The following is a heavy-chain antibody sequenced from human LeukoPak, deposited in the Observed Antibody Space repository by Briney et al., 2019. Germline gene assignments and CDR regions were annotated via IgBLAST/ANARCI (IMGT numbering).Heavy chain of an antibody. CDR1: GFTFDDYA. J-gene: IGHJ4*02. CDR3: AKESGAGFPWY. CDR2: ISGSGGST. V-gene: IGHV3-23*01. D-gene: IGHD6-25*01. Sequence: GGSLRLSCAASGFTFDDYAMHWVRQAPGKGLEWVSAISGSGGSTYYADSVKGRFTISRDNSKNTLYLQMNSLRAEDTAVYYCAKESGAGFPWYWGQGTLVTVSS.